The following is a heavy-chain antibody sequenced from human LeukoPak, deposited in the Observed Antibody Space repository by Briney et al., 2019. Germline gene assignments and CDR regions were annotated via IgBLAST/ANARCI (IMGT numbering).Heavy chain of an antibody. J-gene: IGHJ3*02. Sequence: GGSLRLSCAASGFTFSSSEMNWVRQAPGKGLEWVSYIGSSDTTVHYADSVEGRFTISRDNAKNSLYLQMNSLRAEDTAVYYCAKTILTGYYTVLDAFDSWGQGTMVTVSS. CDR3: AKTILTGYYTVLDAFDS. V-gene: IGHV3-48*03. CDR1: GFTFSSSE. D-gene: IGHD3-9*01. CDR2: IGSSDTTV.